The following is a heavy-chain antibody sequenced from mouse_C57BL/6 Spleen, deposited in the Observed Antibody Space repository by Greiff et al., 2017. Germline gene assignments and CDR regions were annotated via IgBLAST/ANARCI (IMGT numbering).Heavy chain of an antibody. CDR1: GYTFTDYA. Sequence: QVQLQQSGAELVRPGASVTLSCKASGYTFTDYAMHWVKQTPVHGLEWIGAIDPETGGTAYNQKFKGKAILTADKSSSTAYMELRSLTSEDSAVYYCTMTTVVAVKFDYWGQGTTLTVSS. V-gene: IGHV1-15*01. J-gene: IGHJ2*01. CDR3: TMTTVVAVKFDY. D-gene: IGHD1-1*01. CDR2: IDPETGGT.